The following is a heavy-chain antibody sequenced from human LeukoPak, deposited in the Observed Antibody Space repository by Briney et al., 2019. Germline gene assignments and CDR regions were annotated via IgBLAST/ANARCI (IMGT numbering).Heavy chain of an antibody. CDR3: ARDRSLSVAGTFDF. CDR1: GFTFSNYR. D-gene: IGHD6-19*01. CDR2: SNAAGSPV. J-gene: IGHJ4*02. Sequence: GGSLRLTCTGSGFTFSNYRMNWVRQAPGKGLEWISYSNAAGSPVSYAESVQGRFTISRDNAKNSLYLEMNSLRDDDTAVYYCARDRSLSVAGTFDFWGQGSLVTVSS. V-gene: IGHV3-48*02.